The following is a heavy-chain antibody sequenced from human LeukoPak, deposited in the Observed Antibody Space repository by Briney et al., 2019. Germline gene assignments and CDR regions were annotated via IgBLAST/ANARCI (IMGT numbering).Heavy chain of an antibody. D-gene: IGHD2-15*01. V-gene: IGHV3-49*04. CDR1: GFTFGDYA. J-gene: IGHJ4*02. Sequence: GGSLRLSCTASGFTFGDYAMSWVRQAPGKGLEWVGFIRSKAYGGTTEYAASVKGRFTISRDDSKSIAYLQMNSLKTEDTAVYYCTRQAVDPDGWGQGTLVTVSS. CDR3: TRQAVDPDG. CDR2: IRSKAYGGTT.